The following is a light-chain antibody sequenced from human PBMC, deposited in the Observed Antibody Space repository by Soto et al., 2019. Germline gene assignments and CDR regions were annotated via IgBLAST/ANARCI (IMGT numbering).Light chain of an antibody. Sequence: EIVLTQSPGTLSLSPWERATLSCRASQSVSSTYLAWYQQKPGQAPRLLIYGASSRATGIPDRFSGSGSGTDFTLTISRLEPEDFAVYYCQQYNNSLWTFGQGTKVDIK. CDR2: GAS. J-gene: IGKJ1*01. CDR3: QQYNNSLWT. V-gene: IGKV3-20*01. CDR1: QSVSSTY.